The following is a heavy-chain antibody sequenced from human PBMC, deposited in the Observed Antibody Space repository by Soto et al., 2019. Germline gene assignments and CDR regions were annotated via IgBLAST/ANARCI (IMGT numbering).Heavy chain of an antibody. CDR3: ARDPEMHHTAFDY. J-gene: IGHJ4*02. Sequence: SETPSLTCTVSGDSVSSGSDYWIWIRQPPGKGLEWIGYIYYSGSTNYNPSLKGRVTISVDTSKNQFSLKLSSVTAADTAVYYCARDPEMHHTAFDYWGQGALVTVSS. V-gene: IGHV4-61*01. CDR1: GDSVSSGSDY. CDR2: IYYSGST.